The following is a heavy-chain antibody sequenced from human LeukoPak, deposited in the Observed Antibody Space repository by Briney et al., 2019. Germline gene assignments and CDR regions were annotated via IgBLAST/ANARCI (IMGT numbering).Heavy chain of an antibody. CDR1: GGTFTSYA. J-gene: IGHJ4*02. CDR2: IIPIFGTA. CDR3: AVPDGYNLAY. V-gene: IGHV1-69*13. D-gene: IGHD5-24*01. Sequence: ASVKVSCKASGGTFTSYAISWVRQAPGQGLEWMGGIIPIFGTANYAQKFQGRVTITADESTSTAYMELSSLRSEDTAVYYCAVPDGYNLAYWGQGTLVTVSS.